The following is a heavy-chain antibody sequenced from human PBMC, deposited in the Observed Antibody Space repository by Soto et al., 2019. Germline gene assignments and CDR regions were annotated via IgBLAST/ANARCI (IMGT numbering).Heavy chain of an antibody. D-gene: IGHD6-19*01. CDR3: AKAESSGWYYSLDY. V-gene: IGHV3-9*01. Sequence: DVQLVESGGGLVQPGTSLRLSCAASGFTFDDYAMHWVRKVPGKGLEWVSGLSWNSGTIDYADSVKGRFTISRDNAKNSLHLQMNSLKPEDTAFYYCAKAESSGWYYSLDYWGQGTLVTVSS. CDR1: GFTFDDYA. CDR2: LSWNSGTI. J-gene: IGHJ4*02.